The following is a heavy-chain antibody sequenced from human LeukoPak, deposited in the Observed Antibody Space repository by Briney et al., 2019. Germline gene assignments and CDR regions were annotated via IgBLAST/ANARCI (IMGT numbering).Heavy chain of an antibody. CDR3: AKRGREAAADFDY. V-gene: IGHV3-23*01. J-gene: IGHJ4*02. Sequence: GGSLRLSCAASGFTFSNYAMSWVRQAPGKGLEWVSAISASGGTTYYTESVKGRFTISRDNSKNTLYLQMNILRAADTAVYYCAKRGREAAADFDYWGQGTLVTVSS. CDR2: ISASGGTT. CDR1: GFTFSNYA. D-gene: IGHD6-13*01.